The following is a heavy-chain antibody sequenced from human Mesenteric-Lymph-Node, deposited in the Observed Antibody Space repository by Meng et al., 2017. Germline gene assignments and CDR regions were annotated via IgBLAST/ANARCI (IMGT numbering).Heavy chain of an antibody. Sequence: ASVKVSCKASGYTFTSYGISWVRQAPGQGLEWMGWISAYNGNTNYAQKLQGRVTMTTDTSTSTAYMELRSLRSDDTAVYYCASEGVLTTVTTSYYYYYGMDVWGQGTTVTVSS. D-gene: IGHD4-17*01. CDR1: GYTFTSYG. CDR3: ASEGVLTTVTTSYYYYYGMDV. J-gene: IGHJ6*02. V-gene: IGHV1-18*01. CDR2: ISAYNGNT.